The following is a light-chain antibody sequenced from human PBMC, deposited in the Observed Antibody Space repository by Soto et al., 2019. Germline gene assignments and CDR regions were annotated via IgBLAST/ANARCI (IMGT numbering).Light chain of an antibody. J-gene: IGKJ2*01. Sequence: DIQMTQSPSTLSASVGDRVTITCRASQSISSWLAWYQQKPGKAPKLLIYKASSLRSGVPSRFSGSGSGTELTLTISSLQPDDFATYYCQQYNSYSYTFGQGTKLEIK. CDR3: QQYNSYSYT. CDR2: KAS. CDR1: QSISSW. V-gene: IGKV1-5*03.